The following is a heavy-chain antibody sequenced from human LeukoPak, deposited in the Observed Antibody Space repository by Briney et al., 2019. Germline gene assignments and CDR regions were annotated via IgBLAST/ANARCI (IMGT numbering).Heavy chain of an antibody. Sequence: PGGSLRLSCAASGFSLSGYWMSWVRQAPGKGLEWVARLHADGSEKYYVGSVKGRFTISGDNAKNSLYLQMNSLTAEDTAVYYCAKAMSTDHYDSKGFYRVDFDSWGQGTLVTVSS. CDR3: AKAMSTDHYDSKGFYRVDFDS. J-gene: IGHJ4*02. CDR2: LHADGSEK. CDR1: GFSLSGYW. V-gene: IGHV3-7*03. D-gene: IGHD3-22*01.